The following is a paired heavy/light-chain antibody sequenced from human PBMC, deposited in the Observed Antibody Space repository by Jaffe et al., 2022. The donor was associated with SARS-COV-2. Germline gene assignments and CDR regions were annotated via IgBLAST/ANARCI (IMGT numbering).Light chain of an antibody. J-gene: IGKJ1*01. CDR1: QSVGSSY. CDR2: GAS. Sequence: EIVLTQSPGTLSLSPGERATLSCRASQSVGSSYLAWYQQKPGLAPRLLIYGASSRATGISDRFSGSGSGTDFTLTISRLEPEDFAVYYCQQYDRSPPWTFGQGTKVEIK. CDR3: QQYDRSPPWT. V-gene: IGKV3-20*01.
Heavy chain of an antibody. CDR1: GFTFSSHA. D-gene: IGHD5-12*01. J-gene: IGHJ6*02. Sequence: QVQLVESGGGVVQPGRSLTLSCAASGFTFSSHAMYWVRQAPGKGLEWVAVISYDGSNKYYADTVKGRFFISRDNSKNTLYLQMTSLRAEDTAVYYCARDLYSGYDNHGMDVWGQGTTVTVSS. V-gene: IGHV3-30-3*01. CDR2: ISYDGSNK. CDR3: ARDLYSGYDNHGMDV.